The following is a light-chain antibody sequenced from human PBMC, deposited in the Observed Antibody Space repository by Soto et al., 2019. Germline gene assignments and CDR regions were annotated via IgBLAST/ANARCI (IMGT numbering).Light chain of an antibody. CDR3: QQRNVWPPVT. J-gene: IGKJ5*01. Sequence: EDLLTQSPVTLSLSPGERATLSCRASPSVTNFLAWYQQKPGQAPRLLIYGAFNRATGIPARFSGSGSGTDFTLTISSLEPEDSAVYYCQQRNVWPPVTFGQGTRLEIK. CDR2: GAF. V-gene: IGKV3-11*01. CDR1: PSVTNF.